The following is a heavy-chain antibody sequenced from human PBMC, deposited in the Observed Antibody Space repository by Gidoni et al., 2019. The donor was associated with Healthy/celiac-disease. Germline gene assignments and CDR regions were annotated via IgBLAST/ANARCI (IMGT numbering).Heavy chain of an antibody. CDR2: INHSGST. CDR1: GGSFTGYY. Sequence: QVQLQQWGAGLLKPSETLSLTCAVYGGSFTGYYWTWIRQPPGKGLEWIGEINHSGSTNYNPSLKSRVTISVDTSENQFSLKLSSVTAADTAVYYCARGRYYDFSPNYFDYWGQGTLVTVSS. J-gene: IGHJ4*02. D-gene: IGHD3-3*01. CDR3: ARGRYYDFSPNYFDY. V-gene: IGHV4-34*01.